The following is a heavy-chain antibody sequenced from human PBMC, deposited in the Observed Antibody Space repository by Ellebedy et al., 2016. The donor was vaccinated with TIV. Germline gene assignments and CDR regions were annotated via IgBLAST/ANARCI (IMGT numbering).Heavy chain of an antibody. Sequence: GESLKISXAASGFTFSSYSMNWVRQAPGKGLEWVANIKQDGSEKYYVDSVKGRFTISRDNAKNSLYLQMNSLRAEDTAVYYCARDDTRWLANFDYWGQGTLVTVSS. CDR3: ARDDTRWLANFDY. D-gene: IGHD6-19*01. V-gene: IGHV3-7*01. J-gene: IGHJ4*02. CDR2: IKQDGSEK. CDR1: GFTFSSYS.